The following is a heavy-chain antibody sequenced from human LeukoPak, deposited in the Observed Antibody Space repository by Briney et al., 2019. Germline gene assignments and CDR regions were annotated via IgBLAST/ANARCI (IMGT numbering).Heavy chain of an antibody. J-gene: IGHJ4*02. CDR3: ARDIGVSQSDY. CDR1: GYSFTSYG. CDR2: ISGYNGRT. D-gene: IGHD3-10*01. V-gene: IGHV1-18*01. Sequence: ASVKVSCKTSGYSFTSYGISWVRQAPGQGLEWLGWISGYNGRTDYSQKLQGRVTMTIDTSTSTAYMELRSLTSDDTAMYYCARDIGVSQSDYWGQGTLVTVSS.